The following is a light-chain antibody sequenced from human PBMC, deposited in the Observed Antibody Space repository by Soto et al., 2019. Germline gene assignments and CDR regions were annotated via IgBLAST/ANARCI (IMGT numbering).Light chain of an antibody. Sequence: DVKMKKAHSILSASVGDRVAITCRASQSISAWVAWYHQKPVKAPKLLIYQASLLESGVPSRFSGSGSGTEFTLTISSLQPDDFATYYCQHYNTFWTFGPGSKVDIK. CDR2: QAS. V-gene: IGKV1-5*03. CDR1: QSISAW. J-gene: IGKJ1*01. CDR3: QHYNTFWT.